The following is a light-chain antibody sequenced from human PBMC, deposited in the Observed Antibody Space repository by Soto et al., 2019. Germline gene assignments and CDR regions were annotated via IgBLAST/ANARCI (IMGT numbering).Light chain of an antibody. Sequence: EIVLTQSPGTLSLSPGDGATLSCRASQSVSSGYLAWYQQKPGQAPRLLIYGASRRAGGIPDRFSGSGSGTDFTLSISSLQPEDFATYYCLQDYNYPWTFGQGTKVEIK. V-gene: IGKV3-20*01. CDR2: GAS. J-gene: IGKJ1*01. CDR1: QSVSSGY. CDR3: LQDYNYPWT.